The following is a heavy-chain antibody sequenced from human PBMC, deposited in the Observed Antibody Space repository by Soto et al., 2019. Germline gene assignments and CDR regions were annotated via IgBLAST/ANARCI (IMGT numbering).Heavy chain of an antibody. V-gene: IGHV3-23*01. CDR3: XKDPHIVARDYYILTGSY. CDR1: GFTFSSYA. CDR2: ISVIVGST. J-gene: IGHJ4*02. Sequence: PGGSLRLSCAASGFTFSSYAISWVRQAPGKGLEWVSAISVIVGSTYYADSVKGRFTISRDNSKNTVYLQMDSLRAENPAVYYCXKDPHIVARDYYILTGSYWGQGTLVTVSS. D-gene: IGHD3-9*01.